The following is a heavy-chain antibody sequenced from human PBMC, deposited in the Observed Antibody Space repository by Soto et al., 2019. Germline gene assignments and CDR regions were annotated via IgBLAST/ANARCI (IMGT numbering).Heavy chain of an antibody. V-gene: IGHV3-23*01. D-gene: IGHD3-9*01. CDR2: MSNSGSRT. J-gene: IGHJ4*02. CDR1: GFTFSNYA. Sequence: VQLLESGGGLVQPGGSLRLSCAASGFTFSNYAMIWVRQAPGKGLEWVSGMSNSGSRTYYADSVKGRFIISRDNSKNTLYLQMNSLRPEDTAVYYCAKAYFDILTGYFGDYWGQGTLVSVSS. CDR3: AKAYFDILTGYFGDY.